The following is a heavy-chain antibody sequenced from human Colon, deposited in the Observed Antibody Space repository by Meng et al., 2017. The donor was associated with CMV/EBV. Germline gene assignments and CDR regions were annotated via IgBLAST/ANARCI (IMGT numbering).Heavy chain of an antibody. CDR2: IYHSETYDSGST. CDR3: VRGGDLASQLPHGFDY. Sequence: GSLRLSCTVSDDSIRSYYWTWVRQTPERGLQWLGYIYHSETYDSGSTNYNPSLKTRVTMSLDTAKSQVSLSLASATAADTAVYYCVRGGDLASQLPHGFDYWGPGALVTVSS. D-gene: IGHD3-16*02. J-gene: IGHJ4*02. CDR1: DDSIRSYY. V-gene: IGHV4-59*01.